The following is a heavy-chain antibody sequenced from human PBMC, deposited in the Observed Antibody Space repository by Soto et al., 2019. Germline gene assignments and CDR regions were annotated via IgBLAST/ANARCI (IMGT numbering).Heavy chain of an antibody. CDR1: GFSLSTSGVG. CDR2: IYWNDDK. CDR3: AHSLSYYYDGRAFDI. Sequence: SGPTLVKPTQTLTLTCTFSGFSLSTSGVGVGWIRQPPGKALEWLALIYWNDDKRYSPSLKSRLTITKDTSKNQVVLTMTNMDPVDTATYYCAHSLSYYYDGRAFDIWGQGTMVTVSS. J-gene: IGHJ3*02. D-gene: IGHD3-22*01. V-gene: IGHV2-5*01.